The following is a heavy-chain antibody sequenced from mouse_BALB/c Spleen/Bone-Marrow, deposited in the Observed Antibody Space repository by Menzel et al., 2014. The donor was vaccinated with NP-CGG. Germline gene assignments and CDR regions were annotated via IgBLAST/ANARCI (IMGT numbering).Heavy chain of an antibody. CDR1: GYTFTNYW. Sequence: ESGAELVRPGTSVKISCKASGYTFTNYWLGWIKQRPGHGLEWIGDFYPGGGYTNYNEEFKGKATLTADASSSTAYMQLSSLTSEDSAVYFCARTAYFDYWGQGTTLTVSS. J-gene: IGHJ2*01. CDR3: ARTAYFDY. CDR2: FYPGGGYT. V-gene: IGHV1-63*02.